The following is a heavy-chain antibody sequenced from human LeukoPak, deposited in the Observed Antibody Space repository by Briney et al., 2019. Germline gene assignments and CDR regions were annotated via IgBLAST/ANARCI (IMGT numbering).Heavy chain of an antibody. Sequence: GGSLRLSCAASGITLSTYWMSWVPQAPGKGLEWVANIKQDGSEKNYVDSVKGRFTISGDNARNSLYLQMDSLRAEDTALYYCARGGLYWHIWGQGTMVTVSS. J-gene: IGHJ3*02. CDR1: GITLSTYW. D-gene: IGHD2-15*01. CDR3: ARGGLYWHI. CDR2: IKQDGSEK. V-gene: IGHV3-7*04.